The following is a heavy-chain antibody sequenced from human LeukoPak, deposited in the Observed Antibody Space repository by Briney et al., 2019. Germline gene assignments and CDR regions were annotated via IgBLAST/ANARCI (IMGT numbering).Heavy chain of an antibody. CDR3: SKDRVAGTGTGVGPH. CDR2: IWADGSKK. CDR1: GFTFSTYG. V-gene: IGHV3-33*06. Sequence: PGGSLRLSCAASGFTFSTYGMHWVRQAPGKGLEWVAVIWADGSKKYYADSVKGRFTISRDNSKNTPYLQMNSLRAGDTAVYYCSKDRVAGTGTGVGPHWGQGTLVTVSS. D-gene: IGHD6-19*01. J-gene: IGHJ4*02.